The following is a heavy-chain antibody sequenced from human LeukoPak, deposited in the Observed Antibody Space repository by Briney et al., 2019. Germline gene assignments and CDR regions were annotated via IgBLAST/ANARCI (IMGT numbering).Heavy chain of an antibody. Sequence: PGGSLRLSCAASGFTFSNYAMTWVRQAPGEGLEWVSSISSTSSYIYFADSMKGRFTISRDNAKNSLFLQMNSLRARDTAVYHCARGHTWFPKSFDYWGQGALVTVSS. D-gene: IGHD3-10*01. CDR3: ARGHTWFPKSFDY. J-gene: IGHJ4*02. CDR2: ISSTSSYI. CDR1: GFTFSNYA. V-gene: IGHV3-21*01.